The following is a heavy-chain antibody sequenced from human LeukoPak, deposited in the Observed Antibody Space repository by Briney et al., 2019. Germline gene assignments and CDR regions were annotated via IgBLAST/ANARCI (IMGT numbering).Heavy chain of an antibody. CDR1: GFAFSTYW. CDR2: INSDGSVT. D-gene: IGHD7-27*01. J-gene: IGHJ4*02. Sequence: GGSLRLSCAASGFAFSTYWMHWVRQAPGKGLVWVSEINSDGSVTTYADSVKGRFTISRDNAENTVYLQMHSLRAEDSATYYCARDPNWDLTLDHWGQGTLVTVS. CDR3: ARDPNWDLTLDH. V-gene: IGHV3-74*03.